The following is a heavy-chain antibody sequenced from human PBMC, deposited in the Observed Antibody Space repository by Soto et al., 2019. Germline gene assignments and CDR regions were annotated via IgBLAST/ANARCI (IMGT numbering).Heavy chain of an antibody. CDR2: IKSKTDGGTT. D-gene: IGHD1-20*01. CDR3: TTIPRITGTFFDY. CDR1: GFTFSNAW. J-gene: IGHJ4*02. Sequence: GGSLRLSCAASGFTFSNAWMSWVRQAPGKGLEWVGRIKSKTDGGTTDYAAPVKGRFTISRDDSKNTLYLQMNSLKTEDTAVYYCTTIPRITGTFFDYWGQGTLVTVSS. V-gene: IGHV3-15*01.